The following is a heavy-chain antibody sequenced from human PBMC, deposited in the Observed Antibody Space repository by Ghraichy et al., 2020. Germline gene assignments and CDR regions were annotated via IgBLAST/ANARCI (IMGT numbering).Heavy chain of an antibody. CDR2: IYYSGST. CDR1: GGSISSYY. V-gene: IGHV4-59*08. J-gene: IGHJ4*02. Sequence: SETLSLTCTVSGGSISSYYWSWIRQPPGKGLEWIGYIYYSGSTNYNPSLKSRVTISVDTSKNQFSLKLSSVTAADTAVYYCARHLNTTPFGVATLAFDYWGQGTLVTVSS. D-gene: IGHD3-3*01. CDR3: ARHLNTTPFGVATLAFDY.